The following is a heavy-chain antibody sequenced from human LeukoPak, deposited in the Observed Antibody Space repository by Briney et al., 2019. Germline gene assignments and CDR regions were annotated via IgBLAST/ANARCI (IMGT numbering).Heavy chain of an antibody. CDR2: IYYSGST. CDR3: ARPYGSGSYSNWFDP. V-gene: IGHV4-59*05. D-gene: IGHD3-10*01. CDR1: GGSISSYY. J-gene: IGHJ5*02. Sequence: SETLSLTCTVSGGSISSYYWSWIRQPPGKGLEWIGSIYYSGSTYYNPSLKSRVTISVDTSKNQFSLKLSSVTAADTAVYYCARPYGSGSYSNWFDPWGQGTLVTVSS.